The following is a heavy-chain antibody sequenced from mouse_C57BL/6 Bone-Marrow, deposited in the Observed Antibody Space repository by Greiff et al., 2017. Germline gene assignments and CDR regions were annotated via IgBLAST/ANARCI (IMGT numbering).Heavy chain of an antibody. D-gene: IGHD1-1*02. CDR3: AVRGGGPFAY. Sequence: VQLQQSGPELVKPGASVKISCKASGYTFTDYYMNWVKQSHGKSLEWIGDINPNNGGTSYNQKFKGKATLTVDKSSSTAYMGLRSLTSEDSAVYYCAVRGGGPFAYWGQGTLVTVSA. V-gene: IGHV1-26*01. CDR1: GYTFTDYY. J-gene: IGHJ3*01. CDR2: INPNNGGT.